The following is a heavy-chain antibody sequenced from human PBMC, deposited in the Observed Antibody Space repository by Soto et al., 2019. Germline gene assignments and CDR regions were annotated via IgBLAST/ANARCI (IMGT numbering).Heavy chain of an antibody. CDR3: ARGRARRHYGMDV. V-gene: IGHV4-34*01. CDR1: GGYFSGYY. J-gene: IGHJ6*02. D-gene: IGHD6-25*01. CDR2: INHSGST. Sequence: SETLSLTCAVYGGYFSGYYSSWIRQPPGKGLEWIGEINHSGSTNYNPSLKSRVTISVDTSKNQFSLKLSSVTAADTAVYYCARGRARRHYGMDVWGQGTTVTVSS.